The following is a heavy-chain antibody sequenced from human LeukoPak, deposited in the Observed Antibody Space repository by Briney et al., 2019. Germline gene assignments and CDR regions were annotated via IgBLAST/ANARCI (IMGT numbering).Heavy chain of an antibody. D-gene: IGHD3/OR15-3a*01. CDR3: ARQTGSGLFILP. J-gene: IGHJ4*02. Sequence: SETLSLTCSVSGGSIRSSYSYWGWIRQPPGMGLEWIGSIYYTGNTYYNASLKSQVSISIDTSKNQFSLKLTSVTAADTAVYYCARQTGSGLFILPGGQGTLVTVSS. V-gene: IGHV4-39*01. CDR1: GGSIRSSYSY. CDR2: IYYTGNT.